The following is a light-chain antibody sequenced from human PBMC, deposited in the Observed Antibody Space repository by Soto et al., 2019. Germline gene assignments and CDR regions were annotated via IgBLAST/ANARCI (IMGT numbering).Light chain of an antibody. V-gene: IGLV1-44*01. CDR3: AAWDDSLNALV. Sequence: VLTQPPSASGTPGQRVTISCSGSSSNIERNTVSWYQQLPGTAPKLLIYSNNRRPSGVPDRFSGSRSGTSASLAISGLQSEDESDYHCAAWDDSLNALVFGGGTKLTVL. J-gene: IGLJ2*01. CDR2: SNN. CDR1: SSNIERNT.